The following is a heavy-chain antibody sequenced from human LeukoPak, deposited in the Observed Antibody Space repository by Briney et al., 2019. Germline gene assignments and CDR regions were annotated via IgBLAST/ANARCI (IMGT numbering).Heavy chain of an antibody. D-gene: IGHD3-22*01. CDR1: GGSISSYY. V-gene: IGHV4-59*12. CDR2: IYYSGST. J-gene: IGHJ2*01. CDR3: ARDVYYYDSSGYCNYWYFDL. Sequence: PSETLSLTCTVSGGSISSYYWSWIRQPPGKGLEWIGYIYYSGSTNYNPSLKSRVTISVDTSKNQFSLKLSSVTAADTAVYYCARDVYYYDSSGYCNYWYFDLWGRGTLVTVSS.